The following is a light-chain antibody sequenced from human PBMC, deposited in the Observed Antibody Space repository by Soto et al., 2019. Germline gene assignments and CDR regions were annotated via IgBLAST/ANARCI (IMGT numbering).Light chain of an antibody. CDR2: AAS. J-gene: IGKJ5*01. CDR3: QQLFDFPIT. Sequence: DIHLTQSPSFLSPSIGESVTITCRASQVISTSLAWYQVKLGKAPKLLIYAASTLESGVPSRFSATVSGTEFSLTITSLQPEDFATYYCQQLFDFPITFGQGTRLEIK. V-gene: IGKV1-9*01. CDR1: QVISTS.